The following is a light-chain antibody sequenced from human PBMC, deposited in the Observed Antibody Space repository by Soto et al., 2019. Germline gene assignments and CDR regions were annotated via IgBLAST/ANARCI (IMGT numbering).Light chain of an antibody. CDR1: QAISSN. Sequence: EIVLTQFPATLSVSRGERATLSCRANQAISSNLAWYQQKLGQAPRLLIYGASTRATGIPDRFSGSGSGTEFTLTISSLQSEDFAVYYCQHYNNWLGTFGGGTKVDIK. J-gene: IGKJ4*01. V-gene: IGKV3-15*01. CDR2: GAS. CDR3: QHYNNWLGT.